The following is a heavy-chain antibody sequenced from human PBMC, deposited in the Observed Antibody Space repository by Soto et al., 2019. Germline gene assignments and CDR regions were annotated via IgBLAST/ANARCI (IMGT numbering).Heavy chain of an antibody. CDR2: INPYSGGT. J-gene: IGHJ4*02. CDR1: GYTFTGYF. Sequence: ASVKVSCKASGYTFTGYFIHWVRQAPGQGLEWMGCINPYSGGTNSAQNFQGRVTMTRDTSISTAYVELTSLRSDDTAVYYCVRDRSYPFYFDSWGQGTLVTVSS. D-gene: IGHD3-10*01. CDR3: VRDRSYPFYFDS. V-gene: IGHV1-2*02.